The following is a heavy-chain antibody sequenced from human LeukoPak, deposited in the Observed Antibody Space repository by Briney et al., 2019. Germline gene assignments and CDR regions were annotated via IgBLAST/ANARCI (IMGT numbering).Heavy chain of an antibody. V-gene: IGHV1-69*05. J-gene: IGHJ4*02. CDR1: GGTFSSYA. CDR2: IIPTFGAA. D-gene: IGHD3-10*01. Sequence: SVKVSCKASGGTFSSYAISWVRQAPGQGLEWMGGIIPTFGAANYAQKFQGRVTITTAESTSRAYMELSSLRSEDTAVDYCARDPVASSGSYAQFDSWGQGTLVTVSS. CDR3: ARDPVASSGSYAQFDS.